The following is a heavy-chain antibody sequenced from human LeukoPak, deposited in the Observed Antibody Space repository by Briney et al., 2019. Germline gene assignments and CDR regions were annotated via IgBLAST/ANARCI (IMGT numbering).Heavy chain of an antibody. J-gene: IGHJ4*02. CDR3: ARDDGNSAQAIDH. D-gene: IGHD4-23*01. CDR1: GFTFSSYW. V-gene: IGHV3-74*01. Sequence: GGSLSLFCTASGFTFSSYWMQWVRQAPGEGLVWVSRISRDGISTTYAPSVQGQCTITKDNAKDTQYLQMHSLRPEATAVYYCARDDGNSAQAIDHWGQGTLVTVSS. CDR2: ISRDGIST.